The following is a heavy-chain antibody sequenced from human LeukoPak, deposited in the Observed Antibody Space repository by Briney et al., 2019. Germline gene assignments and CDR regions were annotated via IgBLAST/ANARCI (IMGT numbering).Heavy chain of an antibody. CDR3: ATYDSSGLLDF. V-gene: IGHV1-24*01. D-gene: IGHD3-22*01. J-gene: IGHJ4*02. CDR1: GYKLTELS. Sequence: ASVKVSCKVSGYKLTELSIHWVRQAPGKGLEWVGGFNPADEKTIYAQKFQGRVTMTEDTSTDTAYMELGSLRSEDTALYYCATYDSSGLLDFWGQGTLVTVSS. CDR2: FNPADEKT.